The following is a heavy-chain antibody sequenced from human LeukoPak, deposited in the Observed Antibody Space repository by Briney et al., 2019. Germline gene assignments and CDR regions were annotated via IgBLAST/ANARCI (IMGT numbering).Heavy chain of an antibody. CDR2: IYSSGST. Sequence: SETLSLTCTVSGGSINNYYWSWIRQPAGKGLEWIGLIYSSGSTSYNPSLKGRVTMSVDTSKKQFSLRLSSVTAADTAVYYCARTPIYYFDNSGYYNWGQGTLVTVSS. J-gene: IGHJ4*02. CDR1: GGSINNYY. CDR3: ARTPIYYFDNSGYYN. V-gene: IGHV4-4*07. D-gene: IGHD3-22*01.